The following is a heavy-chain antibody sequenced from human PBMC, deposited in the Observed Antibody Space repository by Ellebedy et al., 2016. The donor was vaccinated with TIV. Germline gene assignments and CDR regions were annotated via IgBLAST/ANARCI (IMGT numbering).Heavy chain of an antibody. V-gene: IGHV3-23*01. CDR1: GFTFSNYA. D-gene: IGHD2/OR15-2a*01. CDR3: AKRDHSDSTTFSPLFAS. J-gene: IGHJ4*02. CDR2: ISGSGSDT. Sequence: GESLKISCAASGFTFSNYAMNRVRQAPGKGLEWVSGISGSGSDTYYAASVKGRFTISRDNSKSKLYVQKNSLRVEDTAIYYCAKRDHSDSTTFSPLFASWGLGTLVIVSS.